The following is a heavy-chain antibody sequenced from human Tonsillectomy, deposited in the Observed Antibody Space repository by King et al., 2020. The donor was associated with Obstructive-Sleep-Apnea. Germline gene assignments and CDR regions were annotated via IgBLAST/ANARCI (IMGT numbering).Heavy chain of an antibody. V-gene: IGHV3-11*01. D-gene: IGHD2-2*01. CDR2: ISSTGSPT. CDR1: GFTFNDYY. CDR3: ARDMGCSSTSCPFDY. J-gene: IGHJ4*02. Sequence: VQLVQSGGGLVKPGGSLRLSCAASGFTFNDYYMTWIRQAPWKGLEWVSYISSTGSPTYYADSVKGRFTISRDNAKNSLYLQMNSLRAEDTAVYYCARDMGCSSTSCPFDYWGQGTLVTVSS.